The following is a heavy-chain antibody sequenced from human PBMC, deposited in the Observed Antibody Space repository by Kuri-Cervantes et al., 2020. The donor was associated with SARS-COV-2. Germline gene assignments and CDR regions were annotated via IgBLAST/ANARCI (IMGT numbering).Heavy chain of an antibody. Sequence: GESLKISCAASGFTVSSNYMSWVRQAPGKGLEWVSVIYSGGSTYYADSVKGRFTISRDNSKNTLYLQMNSPRAEDTAVYYCARWSTVGATRGLLRYYGMDVCGQGITV. CDR1: GFTVSSNY. V-gene: IGHV3-53*01. D-gene: IGHD1-26*01. CDR2: IYSGGST. CDR3: ARWSTVGATRGLLRYYGMDV. J-gene: IGHJ6*02.